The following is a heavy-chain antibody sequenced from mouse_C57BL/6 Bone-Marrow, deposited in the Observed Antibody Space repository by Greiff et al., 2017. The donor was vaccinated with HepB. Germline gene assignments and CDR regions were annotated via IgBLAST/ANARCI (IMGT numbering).Heavy chain of an antibody. D-gene: IGHD3-3*01. CDR1: GFTFSSYA. J-gene: IGHJ2*01. CDR2: ISSGGDYI. CDR3: TRADPTGTRNYFDY. Sequence: EVMLVESGEGLVKPGGSLKLSCAASGFTFSSYAMSWVRQTPEKRLEWVAYISSGGDYIYYADTVKGRFTISRDNARNTLYLQMSSLKSEDTAMYYCTRADPTGTRNYFDYWGQGTTLTVSS. V-gene: IGHV5-9-1*02.